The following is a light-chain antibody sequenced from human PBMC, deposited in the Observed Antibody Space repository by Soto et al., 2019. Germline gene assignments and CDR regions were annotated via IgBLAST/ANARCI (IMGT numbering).Light chain of an antibody. V-gene: IGKV3-15*01. CDR3: QQYNNWPGT. J-gene: IGKJ1*01. Sequence: EIVMTQSPATLSVSPGERATLSCRASQSVSSNLAWYQQKPGQAPRLLIYYASTRATGIPARFSGSGSGTEFTLTISSLQSEDVAVYYCQQYNNWPGTFGQGTKGEIK. CDR2: YAS. CDR1: QSVSSN.